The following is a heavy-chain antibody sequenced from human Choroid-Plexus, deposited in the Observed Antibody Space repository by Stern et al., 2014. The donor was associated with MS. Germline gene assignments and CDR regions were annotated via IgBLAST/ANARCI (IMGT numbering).Heavy chain of an antibody. CDR3: AKDRQYLTYFFDH. D-gene: IGHD2/OR15-2a*01. CDR2: VSYDGSNK. CDR1: GFTFGSCA. J-gene: IGHJ5*02. Sequence: VQLEESGGGVVQPGRPLRLSCVASGFTFGSCAMHWVRQAPGKGLEWVAGVSYDGSNKYYADSVKGRFTISRDNSQNTLYMQMSSLRPEDTVVYYCAKDRQYLTYFFDHWGQGSLVTVSS. V-gene: IGHV3-30*18.